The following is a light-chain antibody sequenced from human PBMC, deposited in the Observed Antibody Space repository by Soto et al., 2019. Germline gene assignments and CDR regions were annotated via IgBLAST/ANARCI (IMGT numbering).Light chain of an antibody. CDR2: AAS. CDR1: QSISSY. J-gene: IGKJ2*01. Sequence: DIQMTQSPSSLSASVGDRVTITCRASQSISSYLNWYQQKPGKAPKLLIYAASSLQSGVPSRFSGSGSGTDFTLTISSLQPEDFATYYCQQSYSTPYTFGQGPKLELK. V-gene: IGKV1-39*01. CDR3: QQSYSTPYT.